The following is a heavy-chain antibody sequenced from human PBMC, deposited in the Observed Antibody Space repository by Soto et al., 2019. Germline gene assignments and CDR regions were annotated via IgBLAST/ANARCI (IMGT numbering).Heavy chain of an antibody. J-gene: IGHJ5*02. CDR3: ARGYYDSSGYYPHWFDP. Sequence: SVKVSCKASGGTFSSYGISWVRQAPGQGLAWMGGILPIFGTANPAQKFQGRVTITADESTSTAYMELSSLRSEDTAVYYCARGYYDSSGYYPHWFDPCGQGTLVAVYS. CDR1: GGTFSSYG. D-gene: IGHD3-22*01. CDR2: ILPIFGTA. V-gene: IGHV1-69*13.